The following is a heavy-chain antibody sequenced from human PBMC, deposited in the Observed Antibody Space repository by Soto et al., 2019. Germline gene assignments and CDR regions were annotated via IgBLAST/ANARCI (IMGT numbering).Heavy chain of an antibody. CDR3: ARGEEGCGDYEIDYYYCYMDV. CDR2: IYYSGST. D-gene: IGHD4-17*01. Sequence: SETLSLTCTVSGGSISSYYWSWIRQPPGKGLEWIGYIYYSGSTNYNPSLKSRVTISVDTSKNQFSLKLSSVTAADTAVYYCARGEEGCGDYEIDYYYCYMDVWGKGTTVTVSS. J-gene: IGHJ6*03. V-gene: IGHV4-59*01. CDR1: GGSISSYY.